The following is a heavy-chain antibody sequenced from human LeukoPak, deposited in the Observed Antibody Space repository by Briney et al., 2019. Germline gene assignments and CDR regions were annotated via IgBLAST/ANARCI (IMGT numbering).Heavy chain of an antibody. CDR2: INHTGST. CDR1: GRSFSDYS. D-gene: IGHD5-12*01. CDR3: ARSLSGYGGSDY. Sequence: SETLSLTCAVYGRSFSDYSWSWIRQPPGKGLEWIGEINHTGSTNYNPSLKSRVTISVDTSKNQFSLKLSSVTAADTAVYYCARSLSGYGGSDYWGQGTLVTVSS. V-gene: IGHV4-34*01. J-gene: IGHJ4*02.